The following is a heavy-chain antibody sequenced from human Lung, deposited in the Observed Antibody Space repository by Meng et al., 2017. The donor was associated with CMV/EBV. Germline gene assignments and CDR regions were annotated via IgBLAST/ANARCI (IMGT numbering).Heavy chain of an antibody. CDR2: MNPNSGNT. J-gene: IGHJ6*02. CDR3: ARNPYGSPGPPSPHVHYYYYGMDV. CDR1: GYTFTSYD. V-gene: IGHV1-8*01. Sequence: ASVXVSCKASGYTFTSYDFNWVRQATGQGLEWMGWMNPNSGNTGYAQKFQGRVTITRNTSISTAYMELSSLRSEEAAVYDCARNPYGSPGPPSPHVHYYYYGMDVWXQGATVTVSS. D-gene: IGHD6-13*01.